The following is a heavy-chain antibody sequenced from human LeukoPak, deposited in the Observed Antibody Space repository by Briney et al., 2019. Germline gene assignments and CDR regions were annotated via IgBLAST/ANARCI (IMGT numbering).Heavy chain of an antibody. CDR1: GYTLTESS. D-gene: IGHD5-18*01. J-gene: IGHJ5*02. Sequence: ASVKVSCKVSGYTLTESSMHWVRQAPGKGLEWMGGFDPEDGETIYAQKFQGRVTMTEDTSTDTAYMELSSLRSEDTAVYYCASRGYSYGYRGYWFDPWGQGTLVTVSS. V-gene: IGHV1-24*01. CDR2: FDPEDGET. CDR3: ASRGYSYGYRGYWFDP.